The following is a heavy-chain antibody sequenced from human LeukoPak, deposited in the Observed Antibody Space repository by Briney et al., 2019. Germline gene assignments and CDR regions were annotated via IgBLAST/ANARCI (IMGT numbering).Heavy chain of an antibody. J-gene: IGHJ4*02. V-gene: IGHV1-2*06. CDR3: ERSIWGSPSDY. CDR2: INPNRGGT. Sequence: ASVKVSCKASGYTFTGYYMHGGRQAPGQGLEWMGRINPNRGGTNYAQKFQGRVTMTRDTSISTAYMELSRLRSDDTAVYYCERSIWGSPSDYWGQGTLVTVSS. CDR1: GYTFTGYY. D-gene: IGHD7-27*01.